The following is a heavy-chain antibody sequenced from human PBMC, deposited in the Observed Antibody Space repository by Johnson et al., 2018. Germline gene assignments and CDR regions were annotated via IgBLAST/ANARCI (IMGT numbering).Heavy chain of an antibody. CDR3: ARSQAGQH. V-gene: IGHV3-33*01. CDR2: IWYDGSNK. CDR1: GFIFSSYG. J-gene: IGHJ1*01. Sequence: QVQLVQSGGGVVQPGRSLRLSCAASGFIFSSYGMHWVRQAPGKGLEWVAVIWYDGSNKYYADSVKGRFTISRDNAKNSLYLQMNSLRAEDTAVYYCARSQAGQHWGQGTLVTVSS.